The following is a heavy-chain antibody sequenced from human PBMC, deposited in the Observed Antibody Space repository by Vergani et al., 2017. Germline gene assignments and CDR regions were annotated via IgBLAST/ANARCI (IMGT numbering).Heavy chain of an antibody. V-gene: IGHV1-69*08. CDR3: ARDEGYCSSTSCSLGYFDL. J-gene: IGHJ2*01. D-gene: IGHD2-2*01. Sequence: QVQLVQSGAEVKKPGSSVKVSCKASGGTFSSYTISWVRQAPGQGLEWMGRIIPILGIANYAQKFQGRVTITADKSTSTAYMALSSLRSEDTAVYYCARDEGYCSSTSCSLGYFDLWGRGTLVTVSS. CDR2: IIPILGIA. CDR1: GGTFSSYT.